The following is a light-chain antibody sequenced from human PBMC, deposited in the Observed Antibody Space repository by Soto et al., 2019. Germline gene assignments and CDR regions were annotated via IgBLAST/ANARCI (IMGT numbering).Light chain of an antibody. J-gene: IGKJ1*01. CDR2: AAC. V-gene: IGKV1-39*01. CDR3: IQSYSTLEP. Sequence: DIQMTQSPSSLSASVGDRVTITCRASQSISSSLNWYQQKPGKAPKLLIYAACRLQSGVPSRFRGSGSGTDFTLPIRCLQPQGFAPYQCIQSYSTLEPFGQGDNV. CDR1: QSISSS.